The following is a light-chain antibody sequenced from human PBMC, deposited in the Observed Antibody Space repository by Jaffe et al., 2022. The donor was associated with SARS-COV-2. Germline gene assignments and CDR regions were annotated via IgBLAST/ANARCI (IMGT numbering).Light chain of an antibody. CDR2: WAS. Sequence: DIVMTQSPDSLAVSLGERATINCKSSQSVLYSSKSENYLAWYQQKPGQPPNLLIYWASTRESGVPDRFSGSGSGTDFTLTISSLQAEDVAVYYCQQYYSSPVTFGQGTRLEIK. J-gene: IGKJ5*01. CDR1: QSVLYSSKSENY. CDR3: QQYYSSPVT. V-gene: IGKV4-1*01.